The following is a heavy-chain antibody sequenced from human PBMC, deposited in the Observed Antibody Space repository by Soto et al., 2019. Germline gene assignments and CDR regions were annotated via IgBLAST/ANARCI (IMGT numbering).Heavy chain of an antibody. CDR2: IYPGDSDT. V-gene: IGHV5-51*01. CDR1: GYRFSSQW. D-gene: IGHD2-15*01. J-gene: IGHJ4*02. Sequence: GESLKISCQGSGYRFSSQWIGWVRQIPGRGLEWMGIIYPGDSDTIYSPSFQGQVTFSVDKSISTAYLQWSSLKASDTAMYYCATPGFCSGGSCSNGPDYWGQGTLVTVSS. CDR3: ATPGFCSGGSCSNGPDY.